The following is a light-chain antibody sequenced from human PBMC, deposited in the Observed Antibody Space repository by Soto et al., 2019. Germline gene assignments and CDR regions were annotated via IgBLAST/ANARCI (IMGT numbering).Light chain of an antibody. Sequence: QSALTQPASVSGSPGQSITISCTGTSSDVGGYNYVSWYQQHPGKAPKLMIYEVSNRPSGVSNRFSGSKCGNTASLTISGLQAEDEADYYCSSYTSSSTLVFGPGTKLTVL. CDR2: EVS. CDR1: SSDVGGYNY. V-gene: IGLV2-14*01. J-gene: IGLJ1*01. CDR3: SSYTSSSTLV.